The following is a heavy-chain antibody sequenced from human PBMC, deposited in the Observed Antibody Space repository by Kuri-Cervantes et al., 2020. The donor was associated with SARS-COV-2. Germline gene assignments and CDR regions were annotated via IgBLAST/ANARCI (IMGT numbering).Heavy chain of an antibody. V-gene: IGHV3-21*01. J-gene: IGHJ6*02. D-gene: IGHD3-3*01. Sequence: GESLKISCVTSGINFSSYNMNWVRQAPGKGVEWVSSISSSSTYVYYADSVGGRFTISRDNAMNSVYLQMYSLRAEDTAVYYCARDFPTRFFELLGAYYYYGMDVWGQGTTVTVSS. CDR3: ARDFPTRFFELLGAYYYYGMDV. CDR2: ISSSSTYV. CDR1: GINFSSYN.